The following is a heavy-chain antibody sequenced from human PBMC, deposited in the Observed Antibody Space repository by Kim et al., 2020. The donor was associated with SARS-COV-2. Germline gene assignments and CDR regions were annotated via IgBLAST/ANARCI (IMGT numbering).Heavy chain of an antibody. CDR3: ARGESGITMVRPNIDYYGMDV. V-gene: IGHV7-4-1*02. Sequence: ASVKVSCKASGYTFTSYAMNWVRQAPGQGLEWMGWINTNTGNPTYAQGFTGRFVFSLDTSVSTAYLQISSLKAEDTAVYYCARGESGITMVRPNIDYYGMDVWGQGTTVTVSS. J-gene: IGHJ6*02. CDR1: GYTFTSYA. CDR2: INTNTGNP. D-gene: IGHD3-10*01.